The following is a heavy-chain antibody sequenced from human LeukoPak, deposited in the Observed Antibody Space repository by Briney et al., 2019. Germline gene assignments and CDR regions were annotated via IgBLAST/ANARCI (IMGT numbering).Heavy chain of an antibody. CDR3: ARARGIAAAGIFGGVDY. D-gene: IGHD6-13*01. J-gene: IGHJ4*02. Sequence: GGSLRLSCAASGFTFSDYYMSWIRQAPGKGLEWVSYVSSSGSTIYYADSVKGRFTISRDNAKNSLYLQMNSLRAEDTAVYYCARARGIAAAGIFGGVDYWGQGTLVTVSS. V-gene: IGHV3-11*04. CDR1: GFTFSDYY. CDR2: VSSSGSTI.